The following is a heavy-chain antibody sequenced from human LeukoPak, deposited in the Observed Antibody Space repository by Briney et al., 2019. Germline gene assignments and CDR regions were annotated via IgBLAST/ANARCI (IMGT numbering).Heavy chain of an antibody. CDR1: GFSFSSYA. D-gene: IGHD2-2*01. CDR2: ISAGGSSI. Sequence: GGSLRLSCAASGFSFSSYAMSWVRQAPGKGPEWVSIISAGGSSIDYTNSVKGRFTISRDNFKNTLYLQMNSLRAEDTAVYYCAALPAFDYWGQGTLVTVSS. V-gene: IGHV3-23*01. CDR3: AALPAFDY. J-gene: IGHJ4*02.